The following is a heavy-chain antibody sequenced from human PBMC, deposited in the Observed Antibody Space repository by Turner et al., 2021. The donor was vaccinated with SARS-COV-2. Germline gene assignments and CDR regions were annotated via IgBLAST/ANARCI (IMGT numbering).Heavy chain of an antibody. CDR3: ARDVDYFSPIWGSHHYYYGMDV. CDR2: IIPILGTA. D-gene: IGHD4-17*01. J-gene: IGHJ6*02. Sequence: QVQLVQSGAEVKKPGSSVTVSCKASGNTFSTYAISWVRQAPGQGLEWMGGIIPILGTANYAQNFQGRVTITADESSSTAYMELSSLRSEDTAVYYCARDVDYFSPIWGSHHYYYGMDVWGQGTTVTVSS. V-gene: IGHV1-69*01. CDR1: GNTFSTYA.